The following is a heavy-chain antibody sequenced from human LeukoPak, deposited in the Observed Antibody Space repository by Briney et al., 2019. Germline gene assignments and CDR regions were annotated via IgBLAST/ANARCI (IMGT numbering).Heavy chain of an antibody. J-gene: IGHJ3*02. CDR2: IYHSGST. D-gene: IGHD3-3*01. Sequence: SETLSLTCTVSGYSISSGYYWGWIRQPPGKGLEWIGSIYHSGSTYYNPSLKSRVTMSVDTSKNQFSLKLSSVTAADTAVYYCARGVGITIFGVVINDAFDIWGQGTMVTVSS. CDR3: ARGVGITIFGVVINDAFDI. CDR1: GYSISSGYY. V-gene: IGHV4-38-2*02.